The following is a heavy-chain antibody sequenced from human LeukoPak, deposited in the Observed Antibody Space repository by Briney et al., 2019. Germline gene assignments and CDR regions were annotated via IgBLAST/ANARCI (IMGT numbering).Heavy chain of an antibody. Sequence: ASVKVSCKASGGTFSSYAISWVRQAPGQGLEWMGRIIPILGIANYAQKFQGRVTITAEKSTSTAYMELSSLRSEDTAVYYCARDDPSYSSSWLNWFDPWGQGTLVTVSS. CDR1: GGTFSSYA. CDR3: ARDDPSYSSSWLNWFDP. J-gene: IGHJ5*02. V-gene: IGHV1-69*04. CDR2: IIPILGIA. D-gene: IGHD6-13*01.